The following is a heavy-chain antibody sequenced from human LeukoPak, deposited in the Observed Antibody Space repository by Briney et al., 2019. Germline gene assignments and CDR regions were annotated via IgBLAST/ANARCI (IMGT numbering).Heavy chain of an antibody. Sequence: PSETLSLTCTVSGGSISNYYWSWIRQPPGKGLEWIGYIHYSGSPNYNPSLKSRVTISVDTSKNQFSLKLSSVTAADTAVYYCARASSVLLWFGELSGAFDIWGQGTMVTVSS. D-gene: IGHD3-10*01. CDR1: GGSISNYY. J-gene: IGHJ3*02. CDR2: IHYSGSP. V-gene: IGHV4-59*01. CDR3: ARASSVLLWFGELSGAFDI.